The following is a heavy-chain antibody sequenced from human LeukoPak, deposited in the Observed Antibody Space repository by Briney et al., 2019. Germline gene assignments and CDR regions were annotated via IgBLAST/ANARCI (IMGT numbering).Heavy chain of an antibody. J-gene: IGHJ5*02. D-gene: IGHD3/OR15-3a*01. V-gene: IGHV1-8*01. CDR2: MNPNSGNT. CDR3: AREAVTIFALVRTQTTKSPHRFDP. CDR1: GYTFSSYD. Sequence: ASVKVSCKASGYTFSSYDINWVRQATGQGLEWMGRMNPNSGNTVYAQKFQGRVTMTRDTSISTTYMELSSLRSEDTAVYYCAREAVTIFALVRTQTTKSPHRFDPWGQGTLVTVSS.